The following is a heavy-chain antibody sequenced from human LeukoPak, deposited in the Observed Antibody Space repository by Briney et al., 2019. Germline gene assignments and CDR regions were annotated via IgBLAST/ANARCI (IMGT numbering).Heavy chain of an antibody. V-gene: IGHV4-34*01. CDR3: ASQFGEGLYDY. Sequence: SETLSLTCAVYGGSFSGYYWSWIRQPPGKGLEWIGEINHSGSTNYNPSLKSRVTISVDTSKNQFSLKLSSVTAADTAVYYCASQFGEGLYDYWGQGTLVTVSS. CDR1: GGSFSGYY. J-gene: IGHJ4*02. D-gene: IGHD3-10*01. CDR2: INHSGST.